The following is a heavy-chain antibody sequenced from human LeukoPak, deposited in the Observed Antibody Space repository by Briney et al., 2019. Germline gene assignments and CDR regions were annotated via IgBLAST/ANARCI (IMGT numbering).Heavy chain of an antibody. CDR3: AKDYCGGDCYPDY. Sequence: GGSLRLSCAASGFSFSSHGMHWVRQAPGKGLEWVAVISYDGSNKYYADSVKGRFTISRDNSKNTLYLQMNSLRADDTAVYYCAKDYCGGDCYPDYWGQGTLVTVSS. D-gene: IGHD2-21*02. CDR2: ISYDGSNK. CDR1: GFSFSSHG. J-gene: IGHJ4*02. V-gene: IGHV3-30*18.